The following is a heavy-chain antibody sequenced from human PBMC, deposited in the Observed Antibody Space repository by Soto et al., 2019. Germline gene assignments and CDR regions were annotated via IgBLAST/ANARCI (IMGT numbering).Heavy chain of an antibody. CDR1: GFPFSDYY. J-gene: IGHJ4*02. D-gene: IGHD3-9*01. Sequence: QVQLVESGGDLVKPGGSLRLSCAASGFPFSDYYMSWIRQAPGKGLEWVSSIGSSSSYTNYADSVKGRFTISRDNAKNSLYLPMNRLRAEDTAVYYCARMRPTGYYNYWGQGTLVTVSA. CDR2: IGSSSSYT. V-gene: IGHV3-11*05. CDR3: ARMRPTGYYNY.